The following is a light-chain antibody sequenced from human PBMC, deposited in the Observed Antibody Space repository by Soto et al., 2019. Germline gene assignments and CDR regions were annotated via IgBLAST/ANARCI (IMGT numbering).Light chain of an antibody. CDR2: DVS. Sequence: QSALTQPASVSGSPGQSITISCSGVSGDVGNYNLVSWYQQYPGKAPALLIYDVSNRPSGVPDRFSGSRSGNTASLTISGLQAEDEGDYYCSVYTRTSTYVFGTGTKVTVL. CDR3: SVYTRTSTYV. V-gene: IGLV2-14*02. J-gene: IGLJ1*01. CDR1: SGDVGNYNL.